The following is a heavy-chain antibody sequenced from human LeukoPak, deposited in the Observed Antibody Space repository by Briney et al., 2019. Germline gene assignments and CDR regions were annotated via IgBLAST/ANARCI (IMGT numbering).Heavy chain of an antibody. CDR3: AKNPPPGWVPAANDAFDI. D-gene: IGHD2-2*01. CDR1: GFTFSSYA. Sequence: QAGGSLRLSCAASGFTFSSYAMSWVRQAPGKGLEWVSAISGSGGSTYYADSVKGRFTISRDNSKNTLYLQMNSLRAEDTAVYYCAKNPPPGWVPAANDAFDIWGQGTMVTVSS. V-gene: IGHV3-23*01. J-gene: IGHJ3*02. CDR2: ISGSGGST.